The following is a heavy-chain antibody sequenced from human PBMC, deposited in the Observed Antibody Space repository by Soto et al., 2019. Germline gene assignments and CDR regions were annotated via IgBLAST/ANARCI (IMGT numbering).Heavy chain of an antibody. CDR3: ARDSGYDLRDY. CDR2: IGTYNGNT. V-gene: IGHV1-18*01. J-gene: IGHJ4*02. Sequence: QVQLLQSGAEVKKPGASVKVSCTTSGYIFNTYGISWVRQAPGQGLEWMGWIGTYNGNTNYAQKFQGRVTMTTETSTSTSYLELRRPRFDDTAVYYCARDSGYDLRDYWGQGTLVTVSS. CDR1: GYIFNTYG. D-gene: IGHD5-12*01.